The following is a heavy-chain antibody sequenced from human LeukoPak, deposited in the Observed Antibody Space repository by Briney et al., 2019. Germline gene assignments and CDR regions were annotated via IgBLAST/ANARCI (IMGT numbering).Heavy chain of an antibody. J-gene: IGHJ4*02. CDR2: ISGSAHKI. D-gene: IGHD5-18*01. Sequence: GSLRLSCVASGITFSNYAVSWVRQAPGKGWDWFSVISGSAHKIRYADSVKGRFTISRDNSENIVYLQMNNLRVEDTAVYYYAGRPTGYSSGYIHWGQGTLVTVSS. CDR3: AGRPTGYSSGYIH. CDR1: GITFSNYA. V-gene: IGHV3-23*01.